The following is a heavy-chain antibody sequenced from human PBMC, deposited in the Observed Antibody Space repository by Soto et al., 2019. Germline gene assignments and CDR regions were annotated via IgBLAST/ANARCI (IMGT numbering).Heavy chain of an antibody. V-gene: IGHV3-74*01. D-gene: IGHD2-2*01. J-gene: IGHJ4*02. CDR1: GFTFSNSW. CDR2: INADGTST. Sequence: GGSLRLSCAASGFTFSNSWMHGVREFSGKGLEWVSRINADGTSTSYADSVKGRFTISRDNAKNTLYLHVNSLRAEDTAVYYCVKVLARGVGVPRFYFDSWGQGALVTVSS. CDR3: VKVLARGVGVPRFYFDS.